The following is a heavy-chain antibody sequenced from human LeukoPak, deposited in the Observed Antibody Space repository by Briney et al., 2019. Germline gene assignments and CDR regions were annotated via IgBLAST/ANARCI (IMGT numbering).Heavy chain of an antibody. J-gene: IGHJ4*02. CDR2: TNAGNGNT. CDR3: ARERY. CDR1: GFTFTSYA. Sequence: PGGSLRLSCAASGFTFTSYAMHWVRQAPGQRLEWMGWTNAGNGNTKYSQKFQGRVTITRDTSASTAYMELSSLRSEDTAVYYCARERYWGQGTLVTVSS. V-gene: IGHV1-3*01.